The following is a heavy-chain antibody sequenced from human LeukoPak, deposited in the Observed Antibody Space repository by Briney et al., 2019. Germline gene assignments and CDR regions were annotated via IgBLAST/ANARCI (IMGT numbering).Heavy chain of an antibody. CDR3: ARDGTPYSYYFDY. CDR2: IKSDGSST. V-gene: IGHV3-74*01. Sequence: GGSLRLSCAASGFTFSSYWMHWVRQAPGKGLVWVSRIKSDGSSTNYADSVRGRFTISRDNSKNTLYLQMNSLRAEDTAVYYCARDGTPYSYYFDYWGQGTLVTVSS. CDR1: GFTFSSYW. D-gene: IGHD2-15*01. J-gene: IGHJ4*02.